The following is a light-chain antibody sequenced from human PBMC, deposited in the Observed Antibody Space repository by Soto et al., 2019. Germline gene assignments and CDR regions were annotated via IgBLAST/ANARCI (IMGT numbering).Light chain of an antibody. CDR2: DAS. J-gene: IGKJ4*01. V-gene: IGKV3-20*01. CDR3: QQYGSSPLT. Sequence: ESVLTQSPGTLSLSPGERATLSCRASQSVSSNYLAWYQQKPGQAPRLLIYDASNRATGIPDRFSGSGSGTDFTLTISRLESEDFALYHCQQYGSSPLTFGGGTKVDIK. CDR1: QSVSSNY.